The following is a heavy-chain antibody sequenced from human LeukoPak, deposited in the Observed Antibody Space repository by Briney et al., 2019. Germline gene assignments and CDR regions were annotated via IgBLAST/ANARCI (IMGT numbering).Heavy chain of an antibody. CDR2: ISYDGSNK. CDR3: AKVRDCGGDCLDY. J-gene: IGHJ4*02. D-gene: IGHD2-21*01. Sequence: PGRSLRLSCAASGFTFRDYGMHWVRQAPGKGLEWVASISYDGSNKVYADSVKGRFTISRDNSKSTLYLQMNSLSAEDTAVYYCAKVRDCGGDCLDYWGQGTLVTVSS. V-gene: IGHV3-30*18. CDR1: GFTFRDYG.